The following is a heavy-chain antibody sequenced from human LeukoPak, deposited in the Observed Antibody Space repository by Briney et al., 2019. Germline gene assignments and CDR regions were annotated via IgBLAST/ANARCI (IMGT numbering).Heavy chain of an antibody. J-gene: IGHJ5*02. Sequence: KTSETLSLTCTVSGGSISSYYWSWIRQPPGKGLEWIGYIYYSGSTNYNPSLKSRVTISVDTSKNQFSLKLSSVTAADTAVYYCARAGGYGGMNWFDPWGQGTLVTVSS. D-gene: IGHD4-23*01. CDR1: GGSISSYY. CDR3: ARAGGYGGMNWFDP. V-gene: IGHV4-59*01. CDR2: IYYSGST.